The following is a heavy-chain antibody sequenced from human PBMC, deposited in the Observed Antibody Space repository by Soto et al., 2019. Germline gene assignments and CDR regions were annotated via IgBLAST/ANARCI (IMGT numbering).Heavy chain of an antibody. V-gene: IGHV4-39*01. Sequence: SETLSLTCTVSGGSISSSSYYWGRIRQPPGKGLEWIGSIYYSGSTYYNPSLKSRVTISVDTSKNQFSLKLSSVTAADTAVFYCARRLYYDSSGFEGGGMDVWGQGTTVTVSS. J-gene: IGHJ6*02. CDR3: ARRLYYDSSGFEGGGMDV. CDR1: GGSISSSSYY. D-gene: IGHD3-22*01. CDR2: IYYSGST.